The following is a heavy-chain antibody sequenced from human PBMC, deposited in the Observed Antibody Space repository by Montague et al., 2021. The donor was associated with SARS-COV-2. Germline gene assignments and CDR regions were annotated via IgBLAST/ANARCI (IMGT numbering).Heavy chain of an antibody. CDR2: TNYRSKWTS. V-gene: IGHV6-1*01. CDR3: VRDTGSAQAGFDA. J-gene: IGHJ4*02. D-gene: IGHD2-15*01. Sequence: VWSNTAAWNWIRQSPSGGLEWLGRTNYRSKWTSDYATSVEGRISIDPDTSKNQFFLHLRSVTPEDTGVYYCVRDTGSAQAGFDAWGQGTLVTVSS. CDR1: VWSNTAA.